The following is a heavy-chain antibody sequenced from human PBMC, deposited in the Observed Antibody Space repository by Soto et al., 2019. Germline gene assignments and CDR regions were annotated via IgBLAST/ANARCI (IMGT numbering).Heavy chain of an antibody. CDR2: ISGSGGST. V-gene: IGHV3-23*01. CDR3: AKVVRSMQRVRYYYYGMDV. J-gene: IGHJ6*02. Sequence: EVQLLESGGGLVQPGGSLRLSCAASGFTFSIYAMSWVRQAPGKGLEWVSDISGSGGSTYYADSVKGRFTISIDNSKNTLYLQMNSLRAEDTAVYYCAKVVRSMQRVRYYYYGMDVWGQGTTVTVSS. CDR1: GFTFSIYA. D-gene: IGHD2-8*01.